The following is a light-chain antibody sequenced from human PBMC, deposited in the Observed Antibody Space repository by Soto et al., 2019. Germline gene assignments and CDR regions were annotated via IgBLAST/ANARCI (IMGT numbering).Light chain of an antibody. CDR2: RVS. Sequence: DVVMTQSPVSLPVTLGQPASVSCRSSQSLLHSDGNIYLSWFQQRPGQSPRRLLYRVSNRDSGVPDRFSGSGSGTDFTLEISRVEDEDVGLYYCMQGTHWPRTFGERTTLEI. J-gene: IGKJ2*01. V-gene: IGKV2-30*02. CDR3: MQGTHWPRT. CDR1: QSLLHSDGNIY.